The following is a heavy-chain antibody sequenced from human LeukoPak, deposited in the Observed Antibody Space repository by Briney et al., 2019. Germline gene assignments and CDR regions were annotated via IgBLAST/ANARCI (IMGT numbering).Heavy chain of an antibody. J-gene: IGHJ2*01. V-gene: IGHV1-18*01. Sequence: ASVKVSCTASGYTFTSYGISWVRQAPGQGLEWMGWISAYNGNTNYAQKLQGRVTMTTDTSTSTAYMELRSLRSDDTAVYYCARRPTSYSNYWYFDLWGRGTLVTVSS. CDR2: ISAYNGNT. CDR3: ARRPTSYSNYWYFDL. D-gene: IGHD4-11*01. CDR1: GYTFTSYG.